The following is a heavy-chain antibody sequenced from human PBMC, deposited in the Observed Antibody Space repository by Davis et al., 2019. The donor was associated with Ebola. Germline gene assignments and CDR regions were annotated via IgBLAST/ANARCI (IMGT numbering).Heavy chain of an antibody. CDR2: VTASGDST. CDR1: GFTLSSYS. CDR3: AKDRRGPAAGTWYFDL. V-gene: IGHV3-23*01. J-gene: IGHJ2*01. D-gene: IGHD6-13*01. Sequence: PGGSLRLSCAASGFTLSSYSMGWVRQAPGKGLEWVSSVTASGDSTYYADSVKGRFTISRGNSKNTLDLQLNSLRDEDTAVYYCAKDRRGPAAGTWYFDLWGRGTLVTVS.